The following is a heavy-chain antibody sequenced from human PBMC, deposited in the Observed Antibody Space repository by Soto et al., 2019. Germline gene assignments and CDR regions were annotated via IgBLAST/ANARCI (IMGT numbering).Heavy chain of an antibody. V-gene: IGHV3-11*01. CDR1: GFRFNDYY. CDR3: ATSSGALAASFPYYFDY. J-gene: IGHJ4*01. CDR2: ISSGSSTI. D-gene: IGHD6-25*01. Sequence: PGESLRLSCAAAGFRFNDYYMTWIRQAPGKGLEWVSYISSGSSTIYYAHSVKGRFTISRDNAKNSLYLQMNSLRAEDTAVYYCATSSGALAASFPYYFDYWGYGTLVTVSS.